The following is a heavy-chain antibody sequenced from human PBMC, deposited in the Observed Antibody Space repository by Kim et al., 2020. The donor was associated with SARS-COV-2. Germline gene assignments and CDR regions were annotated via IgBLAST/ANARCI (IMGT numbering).Heavy chain of an antibody. CDR3: ASSHLPERKKVVVTAAKHAAGYHYGRDV. V-gene: IGHV4-61*02. CDR2: IYTSGST. Sequence: SETLSLTCTVSGVSISSGSYYWSWIRQPAGKGLEWIGRIYTSGSTNYNPSLKSRGTISVDTSKNQFSLKLSSVTAADTAVYYCASSHLPERKKVVVTAAKHAAGYHYGRDVWGQGATVTVSS. CDR1: GVSISSGSYY. J-gene: IGHJ6*02. D-gene: IGHD2-2*01.